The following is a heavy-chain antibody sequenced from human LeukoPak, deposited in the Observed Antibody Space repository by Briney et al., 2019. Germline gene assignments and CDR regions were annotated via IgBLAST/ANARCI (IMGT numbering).Heavy chain of an antibody. CDR2: IYYSGST. J-gene: IGHJ3*02. D-gene: IGHD5-18*01. CDR1: GGSISSGDYY. Sequence: SETLSLTCTVSGGSISSGDYYWSWIRQPPGKGLEWIGYIYYSGSTNYNPSLKSRVTISVDTSKNQFSLKLSSVTAADTAVYYCASSPGGYSYGHDAFDIWGQGTMVTVSS. CDR3: ASSPGGYSYGHDAFDI. V-gene: IGHV4-61*08.